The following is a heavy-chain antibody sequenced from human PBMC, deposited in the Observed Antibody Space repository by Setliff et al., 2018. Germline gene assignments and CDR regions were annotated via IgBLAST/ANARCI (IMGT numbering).Heavy chain of an antibody. J-gene: IGHJ5*02. Sequence: PGESLKISCKGSGYSFTDYWIAWVRQTPGKGLEWMGTIYPGNADTRYSPSFQGQVTISTDTSINTACLQWNNLKASDTAVYYCARRGERFFNWFDPWGQGTLVTVSS. CDR1: GYSFTDYW. V-gene: IGHV5-51*01. CDR3: ARRGERFFNWFDP. D-gene: IGHD2-21*01. CDR2: IYPGNADT.